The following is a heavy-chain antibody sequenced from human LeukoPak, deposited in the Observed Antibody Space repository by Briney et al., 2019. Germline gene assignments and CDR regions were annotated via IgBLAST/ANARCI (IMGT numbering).Heavy chain of an antibody. CDR3: ARPWNYYYYYVMDV. V-gene: IGHV3-23*01. J-gene: IGHJ6*02. Sequence: PGGSLRLSCAASGFTFSSYAMSWVRQAPGKGLEWVSIISGSGGSTYSADSVKGRFTISRDNAKNSLYLQMNSLRDEDTAVYYCARPWNYYYYYVMDVWGQGTTVTVSS. D-gene: IGHD1-1*01. CDR1: GFTFSSYA. CDR2: ISGSGGST.